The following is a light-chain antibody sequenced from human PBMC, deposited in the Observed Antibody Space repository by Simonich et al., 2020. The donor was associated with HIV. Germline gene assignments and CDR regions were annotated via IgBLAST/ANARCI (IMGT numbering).Light chain of an antibody. J-gene: IGKJ1*01. CDR2: AAS. CDR3: QQYGSSPT. CDR1: QGISNS. V-gene: IGKV1-NL1*01. Sequence: DIQMTQSPSSLSASVGDRVTITCRAIQGISNSLSWYQQKSGKAPKLLLDAASILESGVPSRFIGSGSGTDYTLAISRLEPEDFAVYYCQQYGSSPTFGQGTKVEIK.